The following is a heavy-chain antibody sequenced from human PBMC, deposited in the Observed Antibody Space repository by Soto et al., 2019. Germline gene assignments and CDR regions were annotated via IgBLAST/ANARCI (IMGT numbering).Heavy chain of an antibody. CDR2: IKSRDGGA. V-gene: IGHV3-23*04. Sequence: EVQLVESGGDLVQPGGSLRLSCTTSRFTFSNSAMSWVRQAPGKGLEWVSTIKSRDGGAYYGDSVKGRFPISRDNPQNTLYLQMNSLTADDTAVYYCAKALGSLDPFGIWCQGTMVTVSS. CDR1: RFTFSNSA. D-gene: IGHD3-16*01. CDR3: AKALGSLDPFGI. J-gene: IGHJ3*02.